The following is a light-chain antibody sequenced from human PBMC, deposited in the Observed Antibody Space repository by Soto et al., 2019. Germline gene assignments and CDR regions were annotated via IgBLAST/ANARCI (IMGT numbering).Light chain of an antibody. CDR2: EVT. CDR3: SSYTNINTRACV. Sequence: QSDLTRPASVSGSPGQSITISCTGTSGDIGSYNRVSWYQQHPGKAPKLIIYEVTDRPSGVSNRFSGSKSGNTASLTISGLQAEDEAEYYCSSYTNINTRACVFGTGTKVTVL. CDR1: SGDIGSYNR. V-gene: IGLV2-14*01. J-gene: IGLJ1*01.